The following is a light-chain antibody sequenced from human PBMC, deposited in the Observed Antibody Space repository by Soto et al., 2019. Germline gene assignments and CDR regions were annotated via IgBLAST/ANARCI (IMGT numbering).Light chain of an antibody. V-gene: IGKV1-5*03. Sequence: DIQLTLSPSTLSASGGYRVTITCRASQSINGWLAWYQQKPGQAPNLLIYKASTLESGVPSRFSGSGSGTEFTLTVSSLQPDDFATYYCHQYHNFPRTFGQGTKVEI. CDR2: KAS. J-gene: IGKJ1*01. CDR3: HQYHNFPRT. CDR1: QSINGW.